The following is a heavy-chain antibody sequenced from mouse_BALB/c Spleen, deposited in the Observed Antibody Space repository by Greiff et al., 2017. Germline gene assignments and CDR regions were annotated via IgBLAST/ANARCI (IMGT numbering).Heavy chain of an antibody. CDR2: IWAGGST. CDR3: ARGDAYYRYDGGNYYAMDY. V-gene: IGHV2-9*02. CDR1: GFSLTSYG. Sequence: QVQLKESGPGLVAPSQCLSITCTVSGFSLTSYGVSWVRQPPGKGLEWLGVIWAGGSTNYNSALMSRLSISKDNSKSQVFLTMNSLQTDDTAMYYCARGDAYYRYDGGNYYAMDYWGQGTSVTVSS. J-gene: IGHJ4*01. D-gene: IGHD2-14*01.